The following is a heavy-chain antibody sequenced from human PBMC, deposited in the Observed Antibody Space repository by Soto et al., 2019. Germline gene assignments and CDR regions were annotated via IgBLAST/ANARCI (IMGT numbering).Heavy chain of an antibody. Sequence: GESLKISCAASGFTFSSYAMHWVRQAPGKGLEWVAVISYDGSNKYYADSVKGRFTISRDNSKNTLYLQMNSLRAEDTAVYYCARDVGYFDYWGQGTLVTVSS. V-gene: IGHV3-30-3*01. J-gene: IGHJ4*02. CDR3: ARDVGYFDY. CDR2: ISYDGSNK. CDR1: GFTFSSYA.